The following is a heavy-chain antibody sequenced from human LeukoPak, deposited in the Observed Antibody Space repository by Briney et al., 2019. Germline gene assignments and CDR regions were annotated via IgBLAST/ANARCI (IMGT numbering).Heavy chain of an antibody. CDR1: GYSFTSYW. CDR3: ARLPYYYDSSGYPHDAFDI. J-gene: IGHJ3*02. V-gene: IGHV5-51*01. Sequence: GESLKISCKGSGYSFTSYWIGWVRQMPGKGLERMGIIYPGDSDTRYSPSFQGQVTISADKSISTAYLQWSSLKASDTAMYYCARLPYYYDSSGYPHDAFDIWGQGTMVTVSS. D-gene: IGHD3-22*01. CDR2: IYPGDSDT.